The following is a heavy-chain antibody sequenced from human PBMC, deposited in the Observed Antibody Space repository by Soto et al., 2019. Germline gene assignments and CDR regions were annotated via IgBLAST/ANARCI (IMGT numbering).Heavy chain of an antibody. CDR3: ARVRTYYDSSGYRRYYFDY. CDR2: IYYSGST. D-gene: IGHD3-22*01. V-gene: IGHV4-61*08. CDR1: GGSIGSGGYY. J-gene: IGHJ4*02. Sequence: SETLSLTCTVCGGSIGSGGYYWSWIRQHPGKGLEWIGYIYYSGSTNYNPSLKSRVTISVDTSKKQFSLKLSSVTAADTAVYYCARVRTYYDSSGYRRYYFDYWGQGTLVTVSS.